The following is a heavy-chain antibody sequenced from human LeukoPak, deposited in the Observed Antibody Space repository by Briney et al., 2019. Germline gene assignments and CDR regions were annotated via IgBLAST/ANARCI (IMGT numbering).Heavy chain of an antibody. CDR3: ARNVDTAMVLSFDY. CDR1: GGSVSTSSYY. Sequence: SETLSLTCTVSGGSVSTSSYYWGWIRQPPGKGLEWIGSIFYSGSTSYNPSFKSRVTISVDTSKNQFSLKLSSVTAADTAVYYCARNVDTAMVLSFDYWGQGTLVTVSS. CDR2: IFYSGST. V-gene: IGHV4-39*01. D-gene: IGHD5-18*01. J-gene: IGHJ4*02.